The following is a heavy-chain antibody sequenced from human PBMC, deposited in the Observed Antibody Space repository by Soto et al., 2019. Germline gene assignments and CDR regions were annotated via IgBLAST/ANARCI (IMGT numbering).Heavy chain of an antibody. V-gene: IGHV4-59*01. J-gene: IGHJ5*02. D-gene: IGHD1-1*01. CDR2: IYYSGST. CDR1: GGSISSYY. CDR3: ARSGTTWFNWFDP. Sequence: SETLSLTCTVSGGSISSYYWSWIRQPPGKGLEWIGYIYYSGSTNYNPSLKSRATISVGTSKDQFSLKLRSVTAADTAVYYCARSGTTWFNWFDPWGQGTLVTVSS.